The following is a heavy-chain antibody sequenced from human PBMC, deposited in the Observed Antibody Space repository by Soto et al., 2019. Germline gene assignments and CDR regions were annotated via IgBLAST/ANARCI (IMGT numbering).Heavy chain of an antibody. D-gene: IGHD5-18*01. J-gene: IGHJ5*02. Sequence: EVQLLESGGGLVQPGGSLRLSCAASGFTFSNYAMSWVRQAPGKGLEGVSAVSGSGGTTYYADSVRGRFTISRDTSKDTLSLQMNSLRAEDTAIYFCARCTMDTIVTIGWCNWFDPWGQGTLVTVSS. CDR3: ARCTMDTIVTIGWCNWFDP. V-gene: IGHV3-23*01. CDR1: GFTFSNYA. CDR2: VSGSGGTT.